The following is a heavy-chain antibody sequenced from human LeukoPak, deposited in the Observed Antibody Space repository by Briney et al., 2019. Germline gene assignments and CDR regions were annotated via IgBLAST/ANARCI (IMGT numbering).Heavy chain of an antibody. V-gene: IGHV1-46*01. Sequence: GASVKVSCKASGYTFTSYYMHWVRQAPGQGLEWMGIISPSGGSTSYAQKFQGRVTMTRDTSRSTVYMELSSLRSEDTAVYYCARDLSSDFWSGLAPYFDYWGQGTLVTVSS. D-gene: IGHD3-3*01. CDR3: ARDLSSDFWSGLAPYFDY. CDR2: ISPSGGST. CDR1: GYTFTSYY. J-gene: IGHJ4*02.